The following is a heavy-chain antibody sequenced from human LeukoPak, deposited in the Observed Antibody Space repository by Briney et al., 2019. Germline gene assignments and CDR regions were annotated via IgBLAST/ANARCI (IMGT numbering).Heavy chain of an antibody. V-gene: IGHV3-33*01. Sequence: PGRSLRLSCAASGFSFSSYGMRWVRQAPGKGLEWVADIWYGGSTKYYPDSVKGRFTNSRDNSKNTLYLQMNSLRAEDKAVYYCARGIAAAEHLDYWGQGTLVTVSS. D-gene: IGHD6-13*01. CDR1: GFSFSSYG. CDR2: IWYGGSTK. CDR3: ARGIAAAEHLDY. J-gene: IGHJ4*02.